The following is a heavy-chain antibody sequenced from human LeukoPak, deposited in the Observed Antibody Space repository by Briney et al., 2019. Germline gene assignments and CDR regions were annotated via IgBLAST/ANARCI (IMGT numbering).Heavy chain of an antibody. J-gene: IGHJ4*02. CDR1: GGSISSSSYY. CDR3: ARRPRDSSSWYPFDY. D-gene: IGHD6-13*01. CDR2: IYYSGST. Sequence: SETLSLTCTVSGGSISSSSYYWGWIRQPPGKGREWIGSIYYSGSTYYNPSLKSRVTISVDTSKNQFSLKLSSVTAADTAVYYCARRPRDSSSWYPFDYWGQGTLVTVSS. V-gene: IGHV4-39*01.